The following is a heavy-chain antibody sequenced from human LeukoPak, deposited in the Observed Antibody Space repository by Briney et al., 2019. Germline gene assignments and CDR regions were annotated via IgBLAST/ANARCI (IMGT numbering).Heavy chain of an antibody. J-gene: IGHJ4*02. CDR2: IYSGGNT. Sequence: GGSLRLSCAASGFTVSSNYMTWVRQAPGKGLEWVSFIYSGGNTYYADSVKGRFTISRDNSKNTLYLQMNSLRDDDTAVYYCAKDKEVGSGWYYFDYWGQGTLVTVSS. V-gene: IGHV3-53*01. CDR1: GFTVSSNY. CDR3: AKDKEVGSGWYYFDY. D-gene: IGHD6-19*01.